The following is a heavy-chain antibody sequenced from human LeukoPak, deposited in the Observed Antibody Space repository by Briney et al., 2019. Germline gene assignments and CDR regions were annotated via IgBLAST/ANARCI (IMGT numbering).Heavy chain of an antibody. Sequence: PGGSLRLSCGASGLTVSSYGMSWVRQAQEKGLEWVSSIIGSAVNTYYADSVKGRFTISRDDSKNTVYLQMNSLRAEDTAVYSCAKYTSGTSYRGLDQWGQGTLVTVSS. CDR3: AKYTSGTSYRGLDQ. CDR1: GLTVSSYG. J-gene: IGHJ4*02. D-gene: IGHD3-10*01. V-gene: IGHV3-23*01. CDR2: IIGSAVNT.